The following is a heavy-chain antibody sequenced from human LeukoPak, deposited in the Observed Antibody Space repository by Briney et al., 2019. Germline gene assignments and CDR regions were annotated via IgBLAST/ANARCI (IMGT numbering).Heavy chain of an antibody. CDR2: ISSSGSTI. Sequence: PGGSLRLSCAASGFTFSSYEMNWVCQAPGKGLEWVSHISSSGSTIYYADSVKGRFTISRDNAKNSLYLQMNSPRAEDTAVYYCASPIAAAGLFDYWGQGTLVTVSS. CDR1: GFTFSSYE. D-gene: IGHD6-13*01. J-gene: IGHJ4*02. CDR3: ASPIAAAGLFDY. V-gene: IGHV3-48*03.